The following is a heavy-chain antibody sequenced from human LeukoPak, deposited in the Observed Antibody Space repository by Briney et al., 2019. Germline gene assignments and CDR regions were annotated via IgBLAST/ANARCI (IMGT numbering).Heavy chain of an antibody. CDR1: GFTVSSNY. V-gene: IGHV3-66*01. Sequence: GGSLRLSCAASGFTVSSNYMSWVRQAPGKGLEWVSVIYSGGSTYYADSVKGRFTISRDNSKNTLYLQMNSLRAEDTAVYYCAKGVAYCGGDCVLDYWGQGTLVTVSS. CDR2: IYSGGST. CDR3: AKGVAYCGGDCVLDY. J-gene: IGHJ4*02. D-gene: IGHD2-21*02.